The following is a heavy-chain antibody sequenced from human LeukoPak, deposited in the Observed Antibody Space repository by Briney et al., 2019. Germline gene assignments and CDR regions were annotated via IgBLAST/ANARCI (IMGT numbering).Heavy chain of an antibody. Sequence: SETLSLTCAVSGGSISSSNWWSWVRQPPGKGLEWIGEIHHSGSTNYNPSLKSRVTISVDKSKNQFSLKLSSVTAADTAVYYCARGKDGSGTYYFDYWGQGTLVTVSS. V-gene: IGHV4-4*02. CDR2: IHHSGST. D-gene: IGHD3-10*01. J-gene: IGHJ4*02. CDR1: GGSISSSNW. CDR3: ARGKDGSGTYYFDY.